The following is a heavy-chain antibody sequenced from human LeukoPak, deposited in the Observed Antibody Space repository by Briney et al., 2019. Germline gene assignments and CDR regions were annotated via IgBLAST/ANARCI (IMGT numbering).Heavy chain of an antibody. CDR3: ARNYGATMIVVAPSGFDY. CDR2: IWYDGSNK. Sequence: TGGSLRLSCAASGFTFSSYGMHWVRQAPDKGLEWVAVIWYDGSNKYYADSVKGRFTISRDNSKNTLYLQMNSLRAEDTAVYYCARNYGATMIVVAPSGFDYWGQGTLVTVSS. D-gene: IGHD3-22*01. J-gene: IGHJ4*02. V-gene: IGHV3-33*01. CDR1: GFTFSSYG.